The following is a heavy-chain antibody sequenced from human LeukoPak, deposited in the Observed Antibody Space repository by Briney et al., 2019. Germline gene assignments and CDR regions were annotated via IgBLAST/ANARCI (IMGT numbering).Heavy chain of an antibody. CDR2: IHRSGSP. CDR3: AREILGGFNPGAY. J-gene: IGHJ4*02. Sequence: SETLSLTCTVSLDSTTSNFWGWVRQPPGKGLEWIGEIHRSGSPNYNPSLLRRVTISIDRSRNQIVLELSSVTAADTAVYYCAREILGGFNPGAYWGQGTLVTVSS. D-gene: IGHD1-14*01. CDR1: LDSTTSNF. V-gene: IGHV4-4*02.